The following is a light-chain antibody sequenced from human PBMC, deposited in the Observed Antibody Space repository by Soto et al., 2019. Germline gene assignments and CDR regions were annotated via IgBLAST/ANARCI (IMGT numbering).Light chain of an antibody. CDR2: GAS. V-gene: IGKV3-20*01. Sequence: EIVLTQSPGTLSLSPGERATLSCRASQSVSSSYLAWYQQKPGQAPRLLIYGASRRDAVIPDRFSGGGSGTDFTLNISRLEHEDFSVDYCQQYCSSQYTCGHASKPEIK. CDR3: QQYCSSQYT. CDR1: QSVSSSY. J-gene: IGKJ2*01.